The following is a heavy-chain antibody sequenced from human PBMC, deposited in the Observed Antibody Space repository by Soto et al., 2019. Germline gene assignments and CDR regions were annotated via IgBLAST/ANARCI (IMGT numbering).Heavy chain of an antibody. CDR2: ISSTTNYI. Sequence: PGGSVRLSCAASGFTFTRYSMYWVRQAPGKGLEWVSSISSTTNYIYYGDSMKGRFTISRDNAKNSLYLEMNSLRAEDTAVYYCARESEDLTSNFDYWGQGTLVTVSS. CDR1: GFTFTRYS. CDR3: ARESEDLTSNFDY. J-gene: IGHJ4*02. V-gene: IGHV3-21*06.